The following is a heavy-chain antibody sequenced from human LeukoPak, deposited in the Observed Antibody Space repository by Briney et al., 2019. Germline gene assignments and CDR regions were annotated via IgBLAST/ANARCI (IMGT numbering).Heavy chain of an antibody. CDR2: ISYDGSNK. D-gene: IGHD6-13*01. CDR3: ARGESSSWYEDY. V-gene: IGHV3-30-3*01. CDR1: GFTFSSYA. Sequence: GGSLRLSCAASGFTFSSYAMHWVRQAPGKGLEWVAVISYDGSNKYYADSVKGRFTISRDNSKNTLYLQMNSLRVEDTAVYYCARGESSSWYEDYWGQGTLVTVSS. J-gene: IGHJ4*02.